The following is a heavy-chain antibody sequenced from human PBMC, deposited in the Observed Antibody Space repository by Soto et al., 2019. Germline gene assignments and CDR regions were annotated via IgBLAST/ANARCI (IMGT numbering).Heavy chain of an antibody. CDR1: GASISYGGFS. V-gene: IGHV4-30-2*06. CDR3: ARGGGYDSFDY. Sequence: SETLSLSCTVSGASISYGGFSWSWIRQSPGKGLEWIGYISHLENTYLHPSFKSRLTMSIDRTRNQFSLKLSSVTAADMAVYYCARGGGYDSFDYWGQGVLVTVSS. J-gene: IGHJ4*02. D-gene: IGHD5-12*01. CDR2: ISHLENT.